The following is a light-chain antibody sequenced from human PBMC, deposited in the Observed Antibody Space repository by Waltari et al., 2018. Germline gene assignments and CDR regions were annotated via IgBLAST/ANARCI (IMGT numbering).Light chain of an antibody. CDR1: NSDVVGSNN. CDR3: SSYTSSNTWV. V-gene: IGLV2-14*03. Sequence: QSALTQPASVSGSPGQSITISCPGTNSDVVGSNNVSWYQQHPGKAPKLMIYDVSNRPSGLSNRFSGSKSGNTASLTISGLQAEDEADYYCSSYTSSNTWVFGGGTKLTVL. J-gene: IGLJ3*02. CDR2: DVS.